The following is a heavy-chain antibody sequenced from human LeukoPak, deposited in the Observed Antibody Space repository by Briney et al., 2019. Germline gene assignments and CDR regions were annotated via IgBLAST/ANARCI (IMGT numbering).Heavy chain of an antibody. CDR2: INWNSGSK. J-gene: IGHJ4*02. CDR1: GFTFDDYA. D-gene: IGHD3-22*01. CDR3: AKDFSSGYYYFDS. V-gene: IGHV3-9*01. Sequence: PGRSLRLSCAASGFTFDDYATHWVRQAPGKGLEWVSGINWNSGSKHYADSVKGRFTISRDNAKNSLYLQMNSLRAEDTALYYCAKDFSSGYYYFDSWGQGTLVTVSS.